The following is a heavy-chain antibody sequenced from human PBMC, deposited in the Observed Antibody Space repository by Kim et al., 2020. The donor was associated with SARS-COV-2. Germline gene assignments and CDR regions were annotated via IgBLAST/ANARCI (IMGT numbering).Heavy chain of an antibody. Sequence: SETLSLTCTVSGGSISSYYWSWIRQPPGKGLEWIGYIYYSGSTNYNPSLKSRVTISVDTSKNQFSLKLSSVTAADTAVYYCARVRDSSSWYPDAFDIWGQGTMVTVSS. CDR3: ARVRDSSSWYPDAFDI. V-gene: IGHV4-59*13. D-gene: IGHD6-13*01. J-gene: IGHJ3*02. CDR2: IYYSGST. CDR1: GGSISSYY.